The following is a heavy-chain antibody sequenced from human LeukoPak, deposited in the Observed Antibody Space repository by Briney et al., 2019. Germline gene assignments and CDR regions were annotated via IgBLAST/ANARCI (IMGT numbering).Heavy chain of an antibody. CDR2: ISGSGGST. D-gene: IGHD3-3*01. CDR3: AKDKADTFGVVIGYFDY. CDR1: GFTFSSYA. V-gene: IGHV3-23*01. Sequence: GGSLRLSCAASGFTFSSYAMSWVRQAPGKGLEWVSAISGSGGSTYYADSAKGRFTISRDNPKNTLYLQMNSLRAEDTAVYYCAKDKADTFGVVIGYFDYWGQGTLVTVSS. J-gene: IGHJ4*02.